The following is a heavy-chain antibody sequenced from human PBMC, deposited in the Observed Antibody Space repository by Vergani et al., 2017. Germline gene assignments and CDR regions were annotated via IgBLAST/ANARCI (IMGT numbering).Heavy chain of an antibody. D-gene: IGHD6-19*01. CDR1: GYTFTSYY. J-gene: IGHJ6*02. Sequence: QVQLVQSGAEVKKPGASVKVSCKASGYTFTSYYMHWVRQAPGQGLEWMGWINPNSGGTNYAQKFQGRVTMTRDTAISTAYMELSRLRSDDTAEYYCARGGQEAAVSSGWYWGWDYCYYYGMDVWGQGP. CDR2: INPNSGGT. V-gene: IGHV1-2*02. CDR3: ARGGQEAAVSSGWYWGWDYCYYYGMDV.